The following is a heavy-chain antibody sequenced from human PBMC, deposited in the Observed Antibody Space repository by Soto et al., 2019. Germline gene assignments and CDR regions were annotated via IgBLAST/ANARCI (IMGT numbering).Heavy chain of an antibody. J-gene: IGHJ4*02. CDR3: ARDGGRHSGGIDY. V-gene: IGHV1-69*01. CDR2: IIPIFGTA. CDR1: GGTFSSYS. Sequence: QVQLVQSGAEVKKPGSSVKVSCKASGGTFSSYSINWVRQAPGQGLEWMGEIIPIFGTANYAQKFQGRVTTAADESTSTAYMDLSSLRSEETAVYYCARDGGRHSGGIDYWGQGTLVTVSS. D-gene: IGHD1-26*01.